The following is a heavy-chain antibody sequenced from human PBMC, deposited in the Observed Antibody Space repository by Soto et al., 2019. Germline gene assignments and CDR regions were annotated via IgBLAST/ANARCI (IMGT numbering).Heavy chain of an antibody. CDR3: ERDIFGFSYGDPRPI. J-gene: IGHJ3*02. CDR1: GFTFSSYG. V-gene: IGHV3-33*01. Sequence: QVQLVESGGGVVQPGRSLRLSCAASGFTFSSYGMHWVRQAPGKGLEWVAVIWYDGSNKYYADSVKGRFTISRDNSKNTLYLQMNSLRAEDTAVYYCERDIFGFSYGDPRPIWGQGTMVTVSS. CDR2: IWYDGSNK. D-gene: IGHD4-17*01.